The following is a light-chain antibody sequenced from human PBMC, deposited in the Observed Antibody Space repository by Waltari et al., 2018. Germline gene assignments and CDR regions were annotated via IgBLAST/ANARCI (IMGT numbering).Light chain of an antibody. CDR2: ATS. Sequence: DIQMTQSPSSVSASVGDRVTMTFRASQDIRNWLAWYQQKPGKAPNLLIYATSSLQTGVPSRFSGSGSGTEFTLTISSLQPEDFATHYCQQANSFPITFGPGTKVDFK. J-gene: IGKJ3*01. CDR1: QDIRNW. V-gene: IGKV1-12*01. CDR3: QQANSFPIT.